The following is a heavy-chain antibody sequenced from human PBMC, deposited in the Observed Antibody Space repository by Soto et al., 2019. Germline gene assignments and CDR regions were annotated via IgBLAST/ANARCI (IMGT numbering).Heavy chain of an antibody. V-gene: IGHV3-23*01. D-gene: IGHD5-18*01. CDR3: AKDILLSGYSYGGGLDY. Sequence: GGSLRLSCAASGFTFSSYAMSWVRQAPGKGLEWVSAISGSGGSTYYADSVKGRFTISRDNSKNTLYLQMNSLRAEDTAVYYCAKDILLSGYSYGGGLDYWGQGTLVTVSS. J-gene: IGHJ4*02. CDR1: GFTFSSYA. CDR2: ISGSGGST.